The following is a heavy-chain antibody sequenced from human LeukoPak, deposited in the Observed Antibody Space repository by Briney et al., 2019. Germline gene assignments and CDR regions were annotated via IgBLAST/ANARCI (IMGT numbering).Heavy chain of an antibody. J-gene: IGHJ4*02. Sequence: GGSLRLSCVASGFTFSSHAMSWVRHAPGKGLEWVSVVSGSGGTIYYADSVKGRFTISRDNSKNTLYLQMNSLRAEDTAVYYCAKGMYSSDWYLFDCWGQGTLITVSS. D-gene: IGHD6-19*01. CDR1: GFTFSSHA. CDR3: AKGMYSSDWYLFDC. V-gene: IGHV3-23*01. CDR2: VSGSGGTI.